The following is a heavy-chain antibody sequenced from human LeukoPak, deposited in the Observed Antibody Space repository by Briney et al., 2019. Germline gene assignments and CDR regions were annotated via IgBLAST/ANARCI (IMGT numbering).Heavy chain of an antibody. J-gene: IGHJ6*02. CDR1: GFTVSSNY. Sequence: GGSLRLSCAASGFTVSSNYMSWVRQAPGKGLEWVSVIYSGGSTYYADSVKGRFTISRDNSKSTLYLQMNSLRAEDTAVYYCARDSSSRVAPPYYYGMDVWGQGTTVTVSS. V-gene: IGHV3-66*01. CDR3: ARDSSSRVAPPYYYGMDV. CDR2: IYSGGST. D-gene: IGHD2-21*01.